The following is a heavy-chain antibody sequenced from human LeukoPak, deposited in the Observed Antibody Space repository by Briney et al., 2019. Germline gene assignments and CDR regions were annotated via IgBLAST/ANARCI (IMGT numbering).Heavy chain of an antibody. CDR3: ARAHYGDYQNYGMDV. V-gene: IGHV7-4-1*02. CDR1: GYTFTSYA. J-gene: IGHJ6*02. D-gene: IGHD4-17*01. Sequence: ASVKVSCKASGYTFTSYAMDWVRQAPGQGLEWMGWINTNTGNPTYAQGFTGRFVFSLDTSVSTAYLQISSLKAEDTAVYYCARAHYGDYQNYGMDVWGQGTTVTVSS. CDR2: INTNTGNP.